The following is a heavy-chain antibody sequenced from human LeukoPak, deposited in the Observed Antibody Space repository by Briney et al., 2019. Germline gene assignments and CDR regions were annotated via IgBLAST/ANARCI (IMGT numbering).Heavy chain of an antibody. D-gene: IGHD2-2*01. CDR2: ISYDGSNK. CDR1: GFTFSSYA. V-gene: IGHV3-30-3*01. J-gene: IGHJ4*02. CDR3: ARDLPPYCSSTSCYGPYY. Sequence: GGSLRLSCAASGFTFSSYAMHWVRQAPGKGLDWVAVISYDGSNKYYADSVKGRFTISRDNSKNTLYLQMNSLRAEDTAVYYCARDLPPYCSSTSCYGPYYWGQGTLVTVSS.